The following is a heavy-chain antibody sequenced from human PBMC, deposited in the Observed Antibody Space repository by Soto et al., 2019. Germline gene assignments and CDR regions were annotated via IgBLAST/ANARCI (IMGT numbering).Heavy chain of an antibody. J-gene: IGHJ4*02. CDR1: GFTFSSYA. D-gene: IGHD2-2*01. CDR3: AKDRDIVVVPAQYFDY. CDR2: ISGSGGST. V-gene: IGHV3-23*01. Sequence: GGSLRLSCAASGFTFSSYAMSWVRQAPGKGLEWVSAISGSGGSTYYADSVKGRFTISRDNSKNTLYLQMNSLRAEDTAVYYCAKDRDIVVVPAQYFDYWGQGTLVTVSS.